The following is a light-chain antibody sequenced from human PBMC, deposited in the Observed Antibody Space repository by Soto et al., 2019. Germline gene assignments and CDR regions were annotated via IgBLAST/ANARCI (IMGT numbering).Light chain of an antibody. V-gene: IGKV1-5*01. CDR3: QQYNSYSWT. CDR1: QSISSW. Sequence: DIQMTHSPSTLSASVGYRFNITCRASQSISSWLAWYQQKPGQAPKLLIYDASSLESGVPSRFRGSGSGTEFTLTISSLKPDDFATYYCQQYNSYSWTFGQGTKVDIK. CDR2: DAS. J-gene: IGKJ1*01.